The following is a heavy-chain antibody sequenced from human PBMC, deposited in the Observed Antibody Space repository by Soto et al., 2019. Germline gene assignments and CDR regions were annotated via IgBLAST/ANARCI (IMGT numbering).Heavy chain of an antibody. CDR2: IWYDGSNK. CDR1: GFTFSSYG. D-gene: IGHD1-1*01. CDR3: ARGPYKPRTEYFQH. V-gene: IGHV3-33*01. Sequence: GGSLRLSCAASGFTFSSYGMHWVRQAPGKGLEWVAVIWYDGSNKYYADSVKGRFTISRDNSKNTLYLQMNSLRAEDTAVYYCARGPYKPRTEYFQHWGQGTLVTVSS. J-gene: IGHJ1*01.